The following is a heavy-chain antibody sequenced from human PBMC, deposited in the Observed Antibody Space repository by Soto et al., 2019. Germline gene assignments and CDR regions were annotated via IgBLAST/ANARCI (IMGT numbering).Heavy chain of an antibody. Sequence: LILSCAASGFTFSSYAMHWVRQAPGKGLEWVAVISYDGSNKYYADSVKGRFTISRDNSKNTLYLQMNSLRAEDTAVYYCAREGPAVAGQPYFAYRGPGTLVTVSS. CDR1: GFTFSSYA. J-gene: IGHJ4*01. CDR3: AREGPAVAGQPYFAY. D-gene: IGHD6-13*01. CDR2: ISYDGSNK. V-gene: IGHV3-30-3*01.